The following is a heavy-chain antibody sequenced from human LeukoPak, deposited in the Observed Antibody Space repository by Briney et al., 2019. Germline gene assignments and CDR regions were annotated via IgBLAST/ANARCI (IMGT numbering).Heavy chain of an antibody. CDR2: TYYRSKWYN. CDR1: GDSVSSNSAA. CDR3: ARDLSISSGWYEDYYGMDV. Sequence: SQTLSLTCAISGDSVSSNSAAWNWIRQSPSRGLEWLGRTYYRSKWYNDYAVSVKSRITINPDTSKNQFSLQLNSVTPEDTAVYYCARDLSISSGWYEDYYGMDVWGQGTTVTVSS. J-gene: IGHJ6*02. V-gene: IGHV6-1*01. D-gene: IGHD6-19*01.